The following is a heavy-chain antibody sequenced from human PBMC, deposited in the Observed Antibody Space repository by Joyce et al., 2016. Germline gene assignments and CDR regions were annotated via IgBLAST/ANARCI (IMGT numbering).Heavy chain of an antibody. J-gene: IGHJ4*02. CDR1: GFTFSNYG. CDR2: ISHYGRKE. V-gene: IGHV3-30*03. CDR3: ARDGDYWGRFEH. D-gene: IGHD2-21*02. Sequence: QVQLVESGGGVVQPGRSLRLSCAASGFTFSNYGMQWVHQAPGKGLEWVALISHYGRKEFYADSVKGRFTISRDDSKNTLYLQMNSLRSEDTAIYYCARDGDYWGRFEHWGQGRLVTVSS.